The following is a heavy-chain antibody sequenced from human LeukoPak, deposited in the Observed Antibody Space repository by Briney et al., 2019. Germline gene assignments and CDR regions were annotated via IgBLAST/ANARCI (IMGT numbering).Heavy chain of an antibody. V-gene: IGHV3-66*01. J-gene: IGHJ4*02. CDR1: GFTVRNNY. Sequence: GGSLRLSCAASGFTVRNNYMSWVRQAPGKGLEWVSVKGRFTISRDNSKNTLYLQMNSLRAEDTAVYFCATGERMVRVDGVDNWGKGTRVTVSS. CDR3: ATGERMVRVDGVDN. D-gene: IGHD3-10*01.